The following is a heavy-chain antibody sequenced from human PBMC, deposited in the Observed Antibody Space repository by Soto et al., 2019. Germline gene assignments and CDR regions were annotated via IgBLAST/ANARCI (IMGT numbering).Heavy chain of an antibody. CDR3: ARGSGWYDWFDP. J-gene: IGHJ5*02. D-gene: IGHD6-19*01. Sequence: SETLSLTCTVSGGSISSYYWSWIRQPPGKGLEWIGYIYYSGSTNYNPSLKSRVTISVDTSKNQFSLKLSSVTAADTAVHYCARGSGWYDWFDPWGQGTLVTVSS. V-gene: IGHV4-59*01. CDR2: IYYSGST. CDR1: GGSISSYY.